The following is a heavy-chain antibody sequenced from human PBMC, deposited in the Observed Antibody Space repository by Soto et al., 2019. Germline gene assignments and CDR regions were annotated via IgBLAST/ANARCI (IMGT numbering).Heavy chain of an antibody. CDR3: AREYPYGDYVSRYFDY. V-gene: IGHV1-69*01. Sequence: QVQLVQSGAEVKKPGSSVKVSCKASGGTFSSYAISWVQQAPGQGLEWMGGIIPIFGTANYAQKFQGRVTITADESTSTAYMERSSLRSEDTAVYYCAREYPYGDYVSRYFDYWGQGTLVTVSS. D-gene: IGHD4-17*01. CDR2: IIPIFGTA. CDR1: GGTFSSYA. J-gene: IGHJ4*02.